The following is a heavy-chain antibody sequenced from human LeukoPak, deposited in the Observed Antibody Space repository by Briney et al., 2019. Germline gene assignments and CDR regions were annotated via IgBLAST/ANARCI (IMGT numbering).Heavy chain of an antibody. Sequence: GGSLRLSCAASGFTFSSYEMNWVRQAPGKGLEWVSYISSSGSTIYYADSVKGRFTISRDTAKNTLYLQMNSLRAEDTAVYYCARDGRSGNFDKWGQGTLVSVSS. CDR2: ISSSGSTI. D-gene: IGHD1-26*01. J-gene: IGHJ4*02. CDR3: ARDGRSGNFDK. CDR1: GFTFSSYE. V-gene: IGHV3-48*03.